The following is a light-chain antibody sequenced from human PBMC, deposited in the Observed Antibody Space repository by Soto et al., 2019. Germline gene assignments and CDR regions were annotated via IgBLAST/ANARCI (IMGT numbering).Light chain of an antibody. J-gene: IGKJ1*01. CDR3: QQLNNYPRT. V-gene: IGKV1-9*01. Sequence: DIQLTQSPSFLSASVGDRVTITCRASQGISSYLAWYQQKPGKAPKLLIYTASTLQSGVPSRFRGSESGTEFTLTISSLQPEDFATYYCQQLNNYPRTFGQGAKVDIK. CDR1: QGISSY. CDR2: TAS.